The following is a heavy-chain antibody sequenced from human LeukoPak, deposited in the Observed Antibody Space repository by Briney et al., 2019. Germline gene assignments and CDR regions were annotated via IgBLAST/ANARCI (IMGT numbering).Heavy chain of an antibody. V-gene: IGHV4-59*01. CDR1: GGSINSYY. CDR2: IYYSGST. D-gene: IGHD2-8*01. CDR3: ARVMVNNWFDP. Sequence: SETLSLACTVSGGSINSYYWSWIRQPPGKGLEWIGYIYYSGSTNYNPSLKSRVTISVDTSKNQFSLKLSSVTTTDTAVYCCARVMVNNWFDPWGQGTLVTVSS. J-gene: IGHJ5*02.